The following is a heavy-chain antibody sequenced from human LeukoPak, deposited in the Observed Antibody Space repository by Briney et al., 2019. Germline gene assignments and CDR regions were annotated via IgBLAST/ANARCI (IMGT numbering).Heavy chain of an antibody. J-gene: IGHJ4*02. CDR3: ARDWYYSIDY. CDR2: ISPSGDIT. CDR1: GFSFSSHG. D-gene: IGHD3-10*01. V-gene: IGHV3-23*01. Sequence: GGSLRLSCAGSGFSFSSHGMNWVRPAPGKGLEWVSGISPSGDITYYTDSVRGRFTISRDNFKNTLSLQVNSLRAEDTAVYYCARDWYYSIDYWGQGTLVTVSS.